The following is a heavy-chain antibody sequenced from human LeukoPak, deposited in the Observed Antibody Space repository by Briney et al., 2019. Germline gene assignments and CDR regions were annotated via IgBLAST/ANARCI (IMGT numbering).Heavy chain of an antibody. CDR2: ISSSGSTI. J-gene: IGHJ4*02. CDR3: VRGMGGGVSNFDY. V-gene: IGHV3-48*03. D-gene: IGHD3-16*01. Sequence: GGSLRLSCAASGFTFSSYEMNWVRQAPGKGLEWVSYISSSGSTIYYADSVKGRFTISRDNAKNSLYLQMNSLRAEDTAVYFCVRGMGGGVSNFDYWGQGTLVTVSS. CDR1: GFTFSSYE.